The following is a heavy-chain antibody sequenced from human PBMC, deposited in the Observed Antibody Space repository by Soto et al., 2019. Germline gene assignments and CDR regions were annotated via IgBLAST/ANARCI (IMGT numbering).Heavy chain of an antibody. D-gene: IGHD6-19*01. J-gene: IGHJ4*02. V-gene: IGHV1-69*01. Sequence: QVQVVQSGAEVKKPGSSVKVSCKASGATFNSYAIAWVQHTPGQGLEWMGGTIPVSQTANYAQKFMDRVTSSADDSTNTAYMELSSLRFDDMAVYYCARDRSCGWTGTFDNWGQGTLVTVST. CDR2: TIPVSQTA. CDR3: ARDRSCGWTGTFDN. CDR1: GATFNSYA.